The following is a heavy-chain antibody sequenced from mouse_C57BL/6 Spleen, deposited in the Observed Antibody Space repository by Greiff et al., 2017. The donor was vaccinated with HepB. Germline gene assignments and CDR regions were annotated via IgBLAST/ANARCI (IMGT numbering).Heavy chain of an antibody. Sequence: EVMLVESGGGLVKPGGSLKLSCAASGFTFSSYAISWVRQTPEKRLEWVATISDGGSYTYYPDNVKGRFTISRDNAKNNLYLQMSHLKSEDTAMYYCASWDGGDYFDYWGQGTTLTVSS. V-gene: IGHV5-4*03. CDR1: GFTFSSYA. J-gene: IGHJ2*01. D-gene: IGHD4-1*01. CDR2: ISDGGSYT. CDR3: ASWDGGDYFDY.